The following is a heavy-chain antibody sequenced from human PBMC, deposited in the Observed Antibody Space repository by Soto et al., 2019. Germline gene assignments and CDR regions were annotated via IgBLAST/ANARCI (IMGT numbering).Heavy chain of an antibody. D-gene: IGHD3-10*02. CDR3: ARHVLEVSDGRRYVPSVPRRRVTDP. Sequence: SETLSLTCTVSGYSISSGYHWAWMRQPPGKGLEWLGSVHYSGNTYYNPSLKSRLTISVDKSKNQFSLNLSSVTAADTAVYYCARHVLEVSDGRRYVPSVPRRRVTDP. V-gene: IGHV4-38-2*02. J-gene: IGHJ5*02. CDR2: VHYSGNT. CDR1: GYSISSGYH.